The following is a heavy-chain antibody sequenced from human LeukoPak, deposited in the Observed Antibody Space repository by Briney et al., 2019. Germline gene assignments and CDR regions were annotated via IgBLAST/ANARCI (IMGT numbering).Heavy chain of an antibody. CDR2: IYYSGTT. CDR3: ARRPDLLYCDY. CDR1: GGSISSSSYY. J-gene: IGHJ4*02. Sequence: TSETLSLTCTVSGGSISSSSYYWGWIRQPPGKGLEWIGSIYYSGTTYYNPSLKSRVTISVDTSKNQFSLKLSSVTAADTAVYYCARRPDLLYCDYWGQGTLVTVSS. V-gene: IGHV4-39*01.